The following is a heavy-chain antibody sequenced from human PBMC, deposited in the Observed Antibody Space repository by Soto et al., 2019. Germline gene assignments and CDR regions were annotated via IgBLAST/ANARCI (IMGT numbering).Heavy chain of an antibody. Sequence: GSLRLSCAASGFTFNNYNMNWVRQTPGKGLEWVSSISTSSSAIYYADSVKGRFTISRDNAKNSLYLQMNSLRAEDTAVYYCARIFRTTTDYYYGMDVWGQGTTVTVSS. V-gene: IGHV3-21*01. J-gene: IGHJ6*02. D-gene: IGHD1-7*01. CDR2: ISTSSSAI. CDR1: GFTFNNYN. CDR3: ARIFRTTTDYYYGMDV.